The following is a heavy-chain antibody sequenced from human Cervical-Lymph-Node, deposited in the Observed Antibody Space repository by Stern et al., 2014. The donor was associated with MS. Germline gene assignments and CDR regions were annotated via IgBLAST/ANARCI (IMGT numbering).Heavy chain of an antibody. CDR3: CGGHKYEP. V-gene: IGHV1-8*01. Sequence: QIQLVQYGAEVVKPGASAKVSCKAFGNNFTKHDFNLGRQSPGQRLEWMGWMHPKSGNTGYPEKFEGRVTMTRNISINTAYLELGSLTFEDTAVYYCCGGHKYEPWGQGTLVTVSS. CDR1: GNNFTKHD. CDR2: MHPKSGNT. D-gene: IGHD2-21*01. J-gene: IGHJ5*02.